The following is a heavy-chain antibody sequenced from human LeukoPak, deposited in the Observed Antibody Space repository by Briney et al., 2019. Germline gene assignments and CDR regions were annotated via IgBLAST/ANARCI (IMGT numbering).Heavy chain of an antibody. CDR1: GFIFNNYW. V-gene: IGHV3-74*01. J-gene: IGHJ2*01. CDR2: VDSDGSST. Sequence: GGPLRLSCAASGFIFNNYWMHWVRQAPGKGLVWVSRVDSDGSSTSYADSVKGRFTISRDNSKNTLYLQMNSLRPEDTAMYYCAKVGRYYDFWSGYHDNWYFDLWGRGALVTVSS. CDR3: AKVGRYYDFWSGYHDNWYFDL. D-gene: IGHD3-3*01.